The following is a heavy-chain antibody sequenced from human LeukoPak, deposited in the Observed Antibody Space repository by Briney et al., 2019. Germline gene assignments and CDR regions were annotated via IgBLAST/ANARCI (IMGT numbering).Heavy chain of an antibody. CDR3: ARDQEAFDY. Sequence: ASVKVSCKASGHSFTSNYIHWVRQAPGQGLEWMGMIYPRDGSTSYAQKFQGRVTVTRDTSTSTVHMELSGLRSKDTAVYYCARDQEAFDYWGQGTLVTVSS. CDR2: IYPRDGST. V-gene: IGHV1-46*01. CDR1: GHSFTSNY. J-gene: IGHJ4*02.